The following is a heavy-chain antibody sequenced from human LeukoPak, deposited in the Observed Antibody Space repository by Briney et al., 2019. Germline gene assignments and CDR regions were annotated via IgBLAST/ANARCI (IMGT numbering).Heavy chain of an antibody. Sequence: SVQVSCKSSGCTFSSYAISWVRQAPGQGLEWMGGIIPIFGTANYAQKFQGRVTITADKSTSTAYMELSSLRSEDTAVYYCARSGSGYLRYYFDYWGQGTLVTVSS. CDR3: ARSGSGYLRYYFDY. D-gene: IGHD5-12*01. V-gene: IGHV1-69*06. CDR2: IIPIFGTA. J-gene: IGHJ4*02. CDR1: GCTFSSYA.